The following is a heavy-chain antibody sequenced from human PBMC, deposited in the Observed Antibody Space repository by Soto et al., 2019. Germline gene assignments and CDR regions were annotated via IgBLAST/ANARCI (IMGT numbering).Heavy chain of an antibody. CDR1: GFTFSSYD. D-gene: IGHD3-22*01. CDR3: ASFYDTSGFNYRDAFDI. V-gene: IGHV3-13*04. CDR2: IGTAGDT. J-gene: IGHJ3*02. Sequence: PGGSLRLSCAASGFTFSSYDMHWVRQATGKGLEWVSAIGTAGDTYYPGSVKGRFTISRDNAKNSLYLQINSLRAEDTAVYFCASFYDTSGFNYRDAFDIWGQGTMVTVSS.